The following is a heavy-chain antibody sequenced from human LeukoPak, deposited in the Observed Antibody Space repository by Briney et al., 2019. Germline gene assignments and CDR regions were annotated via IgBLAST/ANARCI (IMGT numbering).Heavy chain of an antibody. D-gene: IGHD4-17*01. CDR1: GGTFSSYA. V-gene: IGHV1-69*13. Sequence: GASVKVSCKASGGTFSSYAISWVRQPPGQGLEWMGGIIPIFGTANYAQKFQGRVTITADESTSTAYMELSSLRSEDTAVYYCATYGDSEYFFDYWGQGTLVTVSS. J-gene: IGHJ4*02. CDR3: ATYGDSEYFFDY. CDR2: IIPIFGTA.